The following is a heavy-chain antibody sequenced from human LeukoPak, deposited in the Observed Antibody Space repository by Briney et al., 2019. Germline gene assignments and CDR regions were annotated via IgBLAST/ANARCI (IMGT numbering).Heavy chain of an antibody. CDR1: GFTVSSNY. D-gene: IGHD1-26*01. J-gene: IGHJ3*02. CDR3: AKLLTPYSGIFPDAFDI. Sequence: GGSLRLSCAASGFTVSSNYMSWVRQAPGKGLEWVSIIYSGGSTFYADSVKGRFTISRDNSKNTLYLQMNSLRAEDTAVYYCAKLLTPYSGIFPDAFDIWGQGTMVTVSS. CDR2: IYSGGST. V-gene: IGHV3-53*01.